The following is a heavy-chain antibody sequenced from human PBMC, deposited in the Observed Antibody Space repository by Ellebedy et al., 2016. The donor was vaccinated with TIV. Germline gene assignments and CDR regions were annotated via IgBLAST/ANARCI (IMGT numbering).Heavy chain of an antibody. J-gene: IGHJ4*02. CDR2: SSSYDEK. CDR3: ARAVKYCGGDCTHKFDY. CDR1: GFSLTNIIMG. D-gene: IGHD2-21*02. V-gene: IGHV2-26*01. Sequence: SGPTLVKPKETLTLTCTVSGFSLTNIIMGVSWIRQAPGKALEWLAHSSSYDEKFYSTSLKPRLGISRDTSKSQVVLTMTNMDPVDTGTYYCARAVKYCGGDCTHKFDYWGQGTPVTVSS.